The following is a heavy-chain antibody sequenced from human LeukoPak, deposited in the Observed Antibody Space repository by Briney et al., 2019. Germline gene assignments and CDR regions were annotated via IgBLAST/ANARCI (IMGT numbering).Heavy chain of an antibody. CDR1: GFTFSSYS. CDR2: SSSSSSTI. Sequence: GGSLRLSCAASGFTFSSYSMNWVRQAPGKGLERVSYSSSSSSTIYYADSVKGRFTISRDNAKNSLYLQMNSLRAEDTAVYYCAKVFYPAAGTGRVDFPFDYWGQGTLVTVSS. CDR3: AKVFYPAAGTGRVDFPFDY. D-gene: IGHD6-13*01. V-gene: IGHV3-48*01. J-gene: IGHJ4*02.